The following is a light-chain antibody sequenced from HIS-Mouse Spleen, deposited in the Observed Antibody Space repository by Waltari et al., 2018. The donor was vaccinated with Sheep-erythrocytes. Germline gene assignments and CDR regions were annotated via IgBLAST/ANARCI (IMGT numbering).Light chain of an antibody. J-gene: IGKJ1*01. CDR1: QGISSA. CDR2: DAS. CDR3: QQFNNYPRT. V-gene: IGKV1D-13*01. Sequence: AIQLTQSPSSLSASVGDRVTITCRASQGISSALALYQQKPGKAPKLLIYDASSLESGVPSRFSGSGSGTDFTLTISSLQPEDFATYYCQQFNNYPRTFGQGTKVEIK.